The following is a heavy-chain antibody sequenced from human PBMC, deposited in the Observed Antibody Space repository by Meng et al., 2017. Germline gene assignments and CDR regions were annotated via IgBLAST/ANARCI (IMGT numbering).Heavy chain of an antibody. D-gene: IGHD2-2*01. Sequence: SETLSLTCAVYGGSFSGYYWSWIRQPPGKGLEWIGEINHSGSTNYNPSLKSRVTISVDTSKNQFSLKLSSVTAADTAVYYCARSPLYCSSTSCNGYAFDIWGQGTMVTVSS. V-gene: IGHV4-34*01. CDR1: GGSFSGYY. CDR3: ARSPLYCSSTSCNGYAFDI. J-gene: IGHJ3*02. CDR2: INHSGST.